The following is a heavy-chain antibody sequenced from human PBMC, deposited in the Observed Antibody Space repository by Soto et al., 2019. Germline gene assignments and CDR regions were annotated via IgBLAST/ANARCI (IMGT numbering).Heavy chain of an antibody. CDR2: IIPIFGTA. J-gene: IGHJ3*02. Sequence: RTAPGQRLEWMGGIIPIFGTANYAQKFQGRVTITADESTSTAYMELSSLRSEDTAVYYCARGYRVRRIAAAGSSYNQSPDAFDIWGQGTMVTVSS. D-gene: IGHD6-13*01. CDR3: ARGYRVRRIAAAGSSYNQSPDAFDI. V-gene: IGHV1-69*01.